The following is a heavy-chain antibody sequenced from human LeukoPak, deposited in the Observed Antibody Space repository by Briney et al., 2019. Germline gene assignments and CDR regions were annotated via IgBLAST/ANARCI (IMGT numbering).Heavy chain of an antibody. CDR3: ARDQSDYYGSGSYSEGSY. Sequence: PGGSLRLSCAASGFTFNTFTMNWVRQAPGKGLEWVSYISSSSGTIYYADSVKGRFTISRDNAKNSLYLQMNGLRDEDTAVYYCARDQSDYYGSGSYSEGSYWGQGTLVTVSS. D-gene: IGHD3-10*01. J-gene: IGHJ4*02. CDR2: ISSSSGTI. CDR1: GFTFNTFT. V-gene: IGHV3-48*02.